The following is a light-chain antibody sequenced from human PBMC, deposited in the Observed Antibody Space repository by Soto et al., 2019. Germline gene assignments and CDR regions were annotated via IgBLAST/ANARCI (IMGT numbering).Light chain of an antibody. CDR1: QSFRSSY. CDR3: QQYGSSGT. Sequence: EIVLTHSPGPLSLSPGERATLSCRASQSFRSSYLAWYQQRPGQAPRLLIYGASNRATGIPDRFSGSGSGTDFTLTISRLEPEDFAVYYCQQYGSSGTFGQGTKVAI. J-gene: IGKJ1*01. CDR2: GAS. V-gene: IGKV3-20*01.